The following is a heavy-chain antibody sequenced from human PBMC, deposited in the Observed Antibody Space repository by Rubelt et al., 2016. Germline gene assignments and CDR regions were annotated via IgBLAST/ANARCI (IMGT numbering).Heavy chain of an antibody. CDR3: ARSPVEWELPTDFDY. Sequence: RLSCAASGFTFSDYYMNWIRQAPGKGLEWVSYISSSGSTIYYADSVKGRFTISRDNAKNSLYLQMNSLRAEDTTVYYCARSPVEWELPTDFDYWGQGTLVTVSS. V-gene: IGHV3-11*01. D-gene: IGHD1-26*01. CDR2: ISSSGSTI. CDR1: GFTFSDYY. J-gene: IGHJ4*02.